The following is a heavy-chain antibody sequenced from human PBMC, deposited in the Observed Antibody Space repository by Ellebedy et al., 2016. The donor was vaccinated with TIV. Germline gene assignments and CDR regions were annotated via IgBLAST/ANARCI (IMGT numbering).Heavy chain of an antibody. J-gene: IGHJ4*02. CDR2: IYYSASP. CDR3: TRDRSGSLYTHYLDY. D-gene: IGHD1-26*01. Sequence: SETLSLTXTVSGGSISSSGHYWGWIRQPPGKGLEWIGSIYYSASPYYNPSLKSRVTISLDTSKNQFSLKLSSVTAADTAVYYCTRDRSGSLYTHYLDYWGQGSLVTVSS. CDR1: GGSISSSGHY. V-gene: IGHV4-39*07.